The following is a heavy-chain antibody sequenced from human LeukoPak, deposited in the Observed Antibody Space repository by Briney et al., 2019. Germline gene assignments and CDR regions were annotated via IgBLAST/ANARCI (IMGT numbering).Heavy chain of an antibody. CDR3: AKQRLRGVSHMDV. CDR2: IYPGDSDT. CDR1: GYTFTSNW. J-gene: IGHJ6*04. D-gene: IGHD3-10*01. V-gene: IGHV5-51*01. Sequence: GESLKISCKGSGYTFTSNWIGWVRQMPGKGLEWMGIIYPGDSDTRYSPSFQGQVTISADKSINTAYLQWSSLKASDTAMYYCAKQRLRGVSHMDVWGKGTTVTVSS.